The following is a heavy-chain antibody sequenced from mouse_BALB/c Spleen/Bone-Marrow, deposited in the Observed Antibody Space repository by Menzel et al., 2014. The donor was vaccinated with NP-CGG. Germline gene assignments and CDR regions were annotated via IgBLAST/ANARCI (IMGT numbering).Heavy chain of an antibody. CDR1: GFTFSNYG. V-gene: IGHV5-6-3*01. J-gene: IGHJ2*01. Sequence: EVQLVESGGGLVQPGGSLKLSCAASGFTFSNYGMSWVRQNPDKRLELVETINSDGGSTYYPDSVKGRFTIYRDTAKNTLYLQMSSLKSEETAMYYCVRGNYGNYVDYFDFWGQGTTLTVSS. CDR3: VRGNYGNYVDYFDF. D-gene: IGHD2-1*01. CDR2: INSDGGST.